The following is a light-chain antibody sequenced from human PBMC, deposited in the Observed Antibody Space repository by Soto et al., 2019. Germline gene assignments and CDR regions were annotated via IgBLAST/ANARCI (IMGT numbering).Light chain of an antibody. V-gene: IGLV1-44*01. Sequence: QLVLTQPPSASETPGQRVTISCSGSSSNIGTNAVNWYQQLPGTAPKLLIYSNNLRPSGVPDRFSGSKSGTSASLAISGLQSEDESDYFCAAWDDSLDGVVFGGGTKVTVL. CDR2: SNN. CDR1: SSNIGTNA. J-gene: IGLJ3*02. CDR3: AAWDDSLDGVV.